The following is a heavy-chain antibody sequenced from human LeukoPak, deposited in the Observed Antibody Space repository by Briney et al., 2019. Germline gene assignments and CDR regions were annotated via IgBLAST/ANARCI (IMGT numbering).Heavy chain of an antibody. V-gene: IGHV4-59*08. D-gene: IGHD3-22*01. CDR1: GDSISSYY. CDR2: IYYGGST. J-gene: IGHJ4*02. CDR3: AIRSDSYYSTFDY. Sequence: SEPLSLTCTVSGDSISSYYCSWIRQPPGKGLGWIGKIYYGGSTNYNPSLKSRVTISVDTSKNKFSLKLSSVTAADTAVYFCAIRSDSYYSTFDYWGQGTLVTVSS.